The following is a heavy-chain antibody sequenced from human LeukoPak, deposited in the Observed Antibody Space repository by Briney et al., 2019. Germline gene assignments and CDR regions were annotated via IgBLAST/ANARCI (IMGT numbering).Heavy chain of an antibody. V-gene: IGHV4-59*12. Sequence: PSETLSLTCTVSGGSISSYYWSWIRQPPGKGLEWIGYIYYSGSTNYNPSLKSRVTMSVDTSKNQFSLKLSSVTAADTAVYYCARENVEVPAAIRFAFDIWGQGTMVTVSS. CDR1: GGSISSYY. J-gene: IGHJ3*02. D-gene: IGHD2-2*01. CDR3: ARENVEVPAAIRFAFDI. CDR2: IYYSGST.